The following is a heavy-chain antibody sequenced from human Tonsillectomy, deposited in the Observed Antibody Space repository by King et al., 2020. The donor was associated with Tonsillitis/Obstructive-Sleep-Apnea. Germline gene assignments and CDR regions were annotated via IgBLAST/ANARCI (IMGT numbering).Heavy chain of an antibody. Sequence: QLVQSGAEVKKPGSSVKVSCKASGGTFSSYAISWVRQAPGQGPEWMGGIIPIFGTANYAQKFQGRVTITADESTSTAYMELSSLRSEDTAVYYCARPPAAIRGYYYYYMDVWGKGTTVTVSS. CDR1: GGTFSSYA. CDR3: ARPPAAIRGYYYYYMDV. J-gene: IGHJ6*03. V-gene: IGHV1-69*01. CDR2: IIPIFGTA. D-gene: IGHD2-2*02.